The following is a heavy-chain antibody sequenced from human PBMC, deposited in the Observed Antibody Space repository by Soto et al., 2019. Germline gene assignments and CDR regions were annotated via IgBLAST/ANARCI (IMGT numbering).Heavy chain of an antibody. CDR3: ARDRAEYSSGWRTYYYYYGMDV. D-gene: IGHD6-19*01. CDR2: IYHSGST. CDR1: GYSISSGYY. Sequence: KTSETLSLTCAVSGYSISSGYYWGWIRQPPGKGLEWIGSIYHSGSTYYNPSLKSRVTISVDTSKNQFSLKLSSVTAADTAVYYCARDRAEYSSGWRTYYYYYGMDVWGQGTTVTVSS. V-gene: IGHV4-38-2*02. J-gene: IGHJ6*02.